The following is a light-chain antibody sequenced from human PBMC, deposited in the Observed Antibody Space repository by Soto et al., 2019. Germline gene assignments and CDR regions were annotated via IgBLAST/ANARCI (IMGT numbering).Light chain of an antibody. CDR3: QQYSTSSRT. CDR2: DAS. J-gene: IGKJ1*01. CDR1: QTVSTW. V-gene: IGKV1-5*01. Sequence: DIQMTQSPSTLSASVRDRVTITCRASQTVSTWLAWYQQKPGKAPKVMIYDASRLENGVPPRFSGSGSGTEFTLTISSLQPDDFATYYRQQYSTSSRTFGQGTKVEIK.